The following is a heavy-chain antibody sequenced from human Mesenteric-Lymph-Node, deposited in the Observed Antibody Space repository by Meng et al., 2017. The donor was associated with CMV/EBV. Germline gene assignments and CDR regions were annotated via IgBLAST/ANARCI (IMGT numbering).Heavy chain of an antibody. CDR1: GGTFSSYT. CDR2: IIPILDIT. Sequence: SVKVSCKASGGTFSSYTISWVRQAPGQGLEWMGRIIPILDITHYAQKFQGRVTITADKSTGKAYVELSSLRSEDTAVYYCACAGSSWIYGMDVWGQGTTVTVSS. D-gene: IGHD6-13*01. CDR3: ACAGSSWIYGMDV. V-gene: IGHV1-69*02. J-gene: IGHJ6*02.